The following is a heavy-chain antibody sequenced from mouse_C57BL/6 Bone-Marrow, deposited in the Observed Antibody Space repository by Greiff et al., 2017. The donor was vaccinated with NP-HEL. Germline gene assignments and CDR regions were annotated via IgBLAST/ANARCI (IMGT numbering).Heavy chain of an antibody. V-gene: IGHV2-5*01. Sequence: QVQLKESGPGLVQPSQSLSITCTVSGFSLTSYGVHWVRQSPGKGLEWLGVIWRGGSTDYNAAFMSRLSITKDNSKSQVFFKMNSLQADDTAIYYCAKGDYYGSSRYFDVWGTGTTVTVSS. J-gene: IGHJ1*03. CDR2: IWRGGST. D-gene: IGHD1-1*01. CDR3: AKGDYYGSSRYFDV. CDR1: GFSLTSYG.